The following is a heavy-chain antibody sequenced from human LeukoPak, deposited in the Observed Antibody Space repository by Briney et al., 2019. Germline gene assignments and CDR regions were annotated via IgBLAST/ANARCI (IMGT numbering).Heavy chain of an antibody. Sequence: GGSLRLSCAASGFTFLSYAIHWVRQAPGKGLEWVAVISYDGSEKYYADSVKGRFTISRDNSKNTLYLQMNSLRVEDTAVYYCALAAAASSFDYWGQGTLLTVSS. D-gene: IGHD2-15*01. CDR1: GFTFLSYA. CDR3: ALAAAASSFDY. J-gene: IGHJ4*02. CDR2: ISYDGSEK. V-gene: IGHV3-30*04.